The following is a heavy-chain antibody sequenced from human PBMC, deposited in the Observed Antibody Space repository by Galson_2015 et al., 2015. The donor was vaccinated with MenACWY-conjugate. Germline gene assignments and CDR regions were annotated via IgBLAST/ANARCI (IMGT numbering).Heavy chain of an antibody. CDR1: GGSISSSSYY. CDR3: ARVAYDYVWGSYRFHFDD. Sequence: ETLSLTCTVSGGSISSSSYYWGWIRQPPGKGLEWIGSIYYSGSTYYNPSLKSRVTISVDTSKNQFSLKLSSVTAADTAVYYCARVAYDYVWGSYRFHFDDWGQGTLVTVSS. J-gene: IGHJ4*02. D-gene: IGHD3-16*02. CDR2: IYYSGST. V-gene: IGHV4-39*07.